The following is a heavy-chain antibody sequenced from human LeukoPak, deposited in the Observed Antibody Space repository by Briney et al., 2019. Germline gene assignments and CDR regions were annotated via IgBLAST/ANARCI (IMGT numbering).Heavy chain of an antibody. CDR1: GFTFRSYS. V-gene: IGHV3-48*02. CDR3: ARDLLLWFGELSGDSDY. J-gene: IGHJ4*02. CDR2: ISRSTNSI. D-gene: IGHD3-10*01. Sequence: GGSLRLSCEASGFTFRSYSMNWVRQAPGKGLEWISYISRSTNSISYADSVKGRFTISRDNAKNSLFLQVNNLRDEDTAVYYCARDLLLWFGELSGDSDYWGQGTLVTVSS.